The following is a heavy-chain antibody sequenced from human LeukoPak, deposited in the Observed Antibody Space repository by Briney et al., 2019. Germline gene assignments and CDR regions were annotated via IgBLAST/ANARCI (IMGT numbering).Heavy chain of an antibody. J-gene: IGHJ4*02. D-gene: IGHD1-26*01. CDR3: ATDRSVGATYRFDH. V-gene: IGHV3-21*01. CDR1: GFTFSSYS. CDR2: ISSSSSYI. Sequence: PGGSLRLSCAASGFTFSSYSMNWVRQAPGKGLEWVSSISSSSSYIYYADSVKGRFTISRDNAKNSLYLQMNSLRAEDTAVYYCATDRSVGATYRFDHWGQGTLVTVSS.